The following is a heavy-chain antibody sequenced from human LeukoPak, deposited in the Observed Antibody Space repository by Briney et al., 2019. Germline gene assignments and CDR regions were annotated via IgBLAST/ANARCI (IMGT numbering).Heavy chain of an antibody. CDR3: AKGVLVVPAAIIDTVGAFDI. CDR1: GFTFSSYG. CDR2: ISYDGSNK. Sequence: GGSLRLSCAASGFTFSSYGMHWVRQASGKGLEWVAVISYDGSNKYYADSVKGRFTISRDNSKNTLYLQMNSLRAEDTAVYYCAKGVLVVPAAIIDTVGAFDIWGQGTMVTVSS. J-gene: IGHJ3*02. D-gene: IGHD2-2*01. V-gene: IGHV3-30*18.